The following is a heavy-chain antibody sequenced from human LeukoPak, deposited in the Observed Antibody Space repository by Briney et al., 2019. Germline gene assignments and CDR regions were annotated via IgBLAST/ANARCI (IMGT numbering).Heavy chain of an antibody. CDR1: GFTFSSYA. Sequence: GSLRLSCAASGFTFSSYAMSWVRQAPGKGLEWVSAISGSGGSTYYADPVKGRFTISRDNSKNTLYLQMNSLRAEDTAVYYCFGYDFWSGYRGSVSDYWGQGTLVTVSS. J-gene: IGHJ4*02. V-gene: IGHV3-23*01. CDR3: FGYDFWSGYRGSVSDY. D-gene: IGHD3-3*01. CDR2: ISGSGGST.